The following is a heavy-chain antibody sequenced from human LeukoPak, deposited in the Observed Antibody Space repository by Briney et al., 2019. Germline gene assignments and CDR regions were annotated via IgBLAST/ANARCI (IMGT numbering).Heavy chain of an antibody. CDR3: ARDRSPSGTSTGNLDF. CDR1: GGSISSSSYY. Sequence: SEALSLTCTVSGGSISSSSYYWGWIRQPPGKGLEWIGSIYYSGSTYYNPSLKSRVTISVDTSKNQFSLKLSSVTAADTAVYYCARDRSPSGTSTGNLDFWGQGTLVTVSS. D-gene: IGHD1-26*01. V-gene: IGHV4-39*02. CDR2: IYYSGST. J-gene: IGHJ4*02.